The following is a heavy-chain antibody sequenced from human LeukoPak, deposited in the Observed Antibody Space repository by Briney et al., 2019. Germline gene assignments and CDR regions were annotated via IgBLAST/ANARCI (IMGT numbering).Heavy chain of an antibody. Sequence: SVKVSCKASGGTFSSYAISWVRQAPGQGLEWMGRIIPILGIANYAQKFQGRVTITADKSTSTAYMELSSLRSEDTAVYYCARLLYGGNINWFDPWGQGTLVTVSS. CDR2: IIPILGIA. J-gene: IGHJ5*02. CDR3: ARLLYGGNINWFDP. D-gene: IGHD4-23*01. V-gene: IGHV1-69*04. CDR1: GGTFSSYA.